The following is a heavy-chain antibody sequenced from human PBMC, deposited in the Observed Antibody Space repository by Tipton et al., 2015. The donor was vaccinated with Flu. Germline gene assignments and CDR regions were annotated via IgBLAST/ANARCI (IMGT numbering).Heavy chain of an antibody. J-gene: IGHJ6*02. V-gene: IGHV4-61*01. CDR2: IYYSGST. CDR1: GGSVSSGSYY. Sequence: LRLSCTVSGGSVSSGSYYWSWIRQPPGKGLEWIGYIYYSGSTNYNPSLKSRVTISVDTSKNQFSLKLSSVTAADTAMYYCARDGIFGVVMAYFYGMDVWGQGTTVTVSS. CDR3: ARDGIFGVVMAYFYGMDV. D-gene: IGHD3-3*01.